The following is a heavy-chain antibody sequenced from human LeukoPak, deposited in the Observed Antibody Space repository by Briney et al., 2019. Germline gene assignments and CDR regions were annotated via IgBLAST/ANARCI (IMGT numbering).Heavy chain of an antibody. V-gene: IGHV3-30*18. CDR3: AKEAIAAAYFDY. CDR1: GFTFSSYG. J-gene: IGHJ4*02. CDR2: ISYDGSNK. D-gene: IGHD6-13*01. Sequence: GRSLRLSCAASGFTFSSYGMHWVRQAPGKGLEWVAVISYDGSNKYYADSVKGRFTISRDNSKNTLYLQMNSLRAEDTAVYYCAKEAIAAAYFDYWGQGTLVTVSS.